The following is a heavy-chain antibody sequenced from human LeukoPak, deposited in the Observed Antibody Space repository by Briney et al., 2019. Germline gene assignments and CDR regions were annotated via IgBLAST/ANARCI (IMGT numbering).Heavy chain of an antibody. J-gene: IGHJ4*02. Sequence: GGSLRLSCVFSGFTFSTYAMNWVRQAPGKGLEWISYISGSSSGSTSIIHYADSVKGRFTISRDNAKNSLHLQMDSLSAEDTAVYYCARDFWSGYYTEAGGQGALVIVSS. CDR2: ISGSSSGSTSII. CDR3: ARDFWSGYYTEA. V-gene: IGHV3-48*04. CDR1: GFTFSTYA. D-gene: IGHD3-3*01.